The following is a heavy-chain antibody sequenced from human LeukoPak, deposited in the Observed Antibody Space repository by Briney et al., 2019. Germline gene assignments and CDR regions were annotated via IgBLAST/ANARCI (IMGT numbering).Heavy chain of an antibody. D-gene: IGHD3-10*01. CDR3: VNDMVPGGADV. J-gene: IGHJ6*02. CDR1: GFTFSNAW. V-gene: IGHV3-15*05. Sequence: GGSLRLSCVASGFTFSNAWMSWVRQAPGKGLEWVGRIKSKTDGGTTDYAAPVKGRFTISRDDVKNSLSLQMDSLRPDDTALYYCVNDMVPGGADVWGQGTTVTVSS. CDR2: IKSKTDGGTT.